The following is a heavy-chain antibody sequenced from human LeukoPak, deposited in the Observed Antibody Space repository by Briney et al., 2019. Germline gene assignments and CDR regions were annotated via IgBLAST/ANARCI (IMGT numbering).Heavy chain of an antibody. D-gene: IGHD3-3*01. V-gene: IGHV1-69*04. CDR3: ARVSTIFGVVIRRYYFDY. CDR2: IIPILGLA. CDR1: GGTFSSYA. J-gene: IGHJ4*02. Sequence: ASVKVSCKASGGTFSSYAISWVRQAPGQGLEWMGRIIPILGLANYAQKFQGRVTITADKSTSTAYMELSNLRSEDTAVYYCARVSTIFGVVIRRYYFDYWGQGTLVTVSS.